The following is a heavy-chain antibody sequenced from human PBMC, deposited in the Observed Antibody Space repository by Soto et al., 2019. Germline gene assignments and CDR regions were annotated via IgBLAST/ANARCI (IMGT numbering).Heavy chain of an antibody. Sequence: PGGSLRLSCAASGFTFSSYAMSWVRQAPGKGLEWVSAISGSGDSTYYADSVKGRFTISRDNSKNTMYLQMNSLRVEDTAVYYCAKDRPAAPYYLDYWGQGTLVTVSS. J-gene: IGHJ4*02. CDR2: ISGSGDST. CDR3: AKDRPAAPYYLDY. V-gene: IGHV3-23*01. CDR1: GFTFSSYA.